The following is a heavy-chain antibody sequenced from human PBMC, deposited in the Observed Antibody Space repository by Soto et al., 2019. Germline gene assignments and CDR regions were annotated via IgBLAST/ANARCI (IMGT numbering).Heavy chain of an antibody. CDR1: GFTFSSYA. D-gene: IGHD6-13*01. Sequence: GGSLRLSCAASGFTFSSYAMSWVRQAPGKGLEWVSAISGSGGSTYYADSVKGRFIISRDNSKNTLYLQMNSLRAEDTAVYYCAYKTAAAGGNNYYYYYYMDVWGKGTTVTVSS. J-gene: IGHJ6*03. V-gene: IGHV3-23*01. CDR2: ISGSGGST. CDR3: AYKTAAAGGNNYYYYYYMDV.